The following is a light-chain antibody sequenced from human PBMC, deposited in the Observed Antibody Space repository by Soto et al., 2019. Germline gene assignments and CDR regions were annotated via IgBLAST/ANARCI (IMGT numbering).Light chain of an antibody. Sequence: IVMTQSPVTLSVSPGEIATLSCRASQSVSSNLAWYQQRPGQAPRLLMYAASTPVTGIPARFSGSGSGTEFSLTISGLQSEDFVVYFCQQYDNWPLTFGGGTKVEMK. V-gene: IGKV3-15*01. CDR1: QSVSSN. CDR3: QQYDNWPLT. J-gene: IGKJ4*01. CDR2: AAS.